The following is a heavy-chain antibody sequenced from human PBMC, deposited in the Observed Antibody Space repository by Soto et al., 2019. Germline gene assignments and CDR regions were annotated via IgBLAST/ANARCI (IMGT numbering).Heavy chain of an antibody. Sequence: PGGSLRLSCAASGFTFSSYAMHWVRQAPGKGLEWVAAILYDGSNQYYADAVKGRFTISRDNSKNTLYLQMNSLRVEDTAVYYCAKEGRVGYSTRIFRRDNWFDPWGQGTPVTVS. V-gene: IGHV3-33*06. J-gene: IGHJ5*02. CDR3: AKEGRVGYSTRIFRRDNWFDP. CDR2: ILYDGSNQ. CDR1: GFTFSSYA. D-gene: IGHD6-13*01.